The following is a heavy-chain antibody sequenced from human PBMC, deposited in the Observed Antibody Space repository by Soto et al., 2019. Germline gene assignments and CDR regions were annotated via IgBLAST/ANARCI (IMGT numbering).Heavy chain of an antibody. J-gene: IGHJ4*02. Sequence: SETLSLTCAVYGGSFSGYYWSWIRQPPGKGLEWIGEINHSGSTNYNPSLKSRVTISVDTSKNQFSLKLSSVTAADTAVYYCARVHYYYGSGSYYLSDWGQGTLVTVSS. D-gene: IGHD3-10*01. V-gene: IGHV4-34*01. CDR1: GGSFSGYY. CDR3: ARVHYYYGSGSYYLSD. CDR2: INHSGST.